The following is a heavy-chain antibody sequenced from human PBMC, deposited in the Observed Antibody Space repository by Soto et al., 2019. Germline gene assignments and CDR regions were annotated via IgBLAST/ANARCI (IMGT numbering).Heavy chain of an antibody. CDR3: ATSEVPVSMGGWITT. CDR2: ISPDIDNK. Sequence: QVHLLQSGHEIKKPGASVKVSCKASGFSLSDDGINWMRQAPGQGRDGVGWISPDIDNKNYAQKFQDRVTLTTDTSTSTAYMELRSLRSDDTAVYYCATSEVPVSMGGWITTWGQGTQVTVSA. D-gene: IGHD2-2*01. V-gene: IGHV1-18*01. CDR1: GFSLSDDG. J-gene: IGHJ5*02.